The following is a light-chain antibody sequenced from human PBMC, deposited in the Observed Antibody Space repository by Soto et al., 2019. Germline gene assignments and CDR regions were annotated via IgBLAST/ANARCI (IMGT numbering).Light chain of an antibody. V-gene: IGLV1-40*01. CDR1: SSNIGAGY. Sequence: QSVLTQPPSVSGAPGQRVTISCTGSSSNIGAGYVYWYQQLPGTAPKLLIYGNSNRPSGVPDRFSGSKSGTSASLAITGLQAEDEADYYCQSYDSSLRGSVFGGGTKLT. CDR2: GNS. CDR3: QSYDSSLRGSV. J-gene: IGLJ3*02.